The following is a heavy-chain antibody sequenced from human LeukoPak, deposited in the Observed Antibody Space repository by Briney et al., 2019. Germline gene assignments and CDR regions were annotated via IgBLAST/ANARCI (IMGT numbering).Heavy chain of an antibody. D-gene: IGHD3-16*01. Sequence: SVKVSCKASGGTFSSYAISWVRQAPGQGPEWMGGIIPIFGTANYAQKFQGRVTITADESTSTAYMELSSLRSEDTAVYYCARGASVGGPLNYYYYGMDVWGQGTTVTVSS. V-gene: IGHV1-69*13. CDR1: GGTFSSYA. CDR3: ARGASVGGPLNYYYYGMDV. CDR2: IIPIFGTA. J-gene: IGHJ6*02.